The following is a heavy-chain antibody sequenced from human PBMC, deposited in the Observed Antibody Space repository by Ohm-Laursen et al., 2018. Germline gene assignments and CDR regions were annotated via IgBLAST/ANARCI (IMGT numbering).Heavy chain of an antibody. J-gene: IGHJ4*02. Sequence: SLRLSCTAFGFTFSNYWMSWVRQTPGKGLEWVANINKDESEKYYVDSVKGRFTISKDNAKNSLYLQMNSLKFEDTAVYYCARGSEGPSPPYWGQGTLVTVSS. V-gene: IGHV3-7*01. CDR2: INKDESEK. CDR1: GFTFSNYW. CDR3: ARGSEGPSPPY.